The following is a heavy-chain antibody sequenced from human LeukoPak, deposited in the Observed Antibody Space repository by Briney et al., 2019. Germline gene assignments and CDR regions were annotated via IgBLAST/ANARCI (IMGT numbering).Heavy chain of an antibody. CDR2: IYTSGST. J-gene: IGHJ4*02. D-gene: IGHD2-2*02. Sequence: PSETLSLTCSVSGGSISSYFWSWIRQSPGKGLEWIGRIYTSGSTNYNPSLKSRVTISVDTSKNQFSLKLSSVTAADTAVYYCAREASYCSSTSCYRPLFDYWGQGTLVTVSS. V-gene: IGHV4-4*08. CDR3: AREASYCSSTSCYRPLFDY. CDR1: GGSISSYF.